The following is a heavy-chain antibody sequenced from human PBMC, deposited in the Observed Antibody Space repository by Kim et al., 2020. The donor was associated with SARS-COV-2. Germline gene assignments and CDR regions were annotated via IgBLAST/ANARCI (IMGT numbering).Heavy chain of an antibody. CDR1: GFTFSSYG. CDR2: IWYDGNNK. CDR3: AKDQTPREYQLLRPYFDY. V-gene: IGHV3-33*06. Sequence: GGSLRLSCAASGFTFSSYGMHWVRQAPGEGLAWVAVIWYDGNNKYYADSVKGRFTISRDHSKNTLYLQMNSLRAEDTAVYYCAKDQTPREYQLLRPYFDYWGQGTLVSVAS. J-gene: IGHJ4*02. D-gene: IGHD2-2*01.